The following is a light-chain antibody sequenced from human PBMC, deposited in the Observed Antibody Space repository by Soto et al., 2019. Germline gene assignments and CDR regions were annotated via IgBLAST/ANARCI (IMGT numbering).Light chain of an antibody. CDR3: SSSTSITTLDV. CDR1: SSDVGGYNY. Sequence: QSVLTQPAAVSGPPGQSITISCTGTSSDVGGYNYVSWYQQHPGKAPKLIIFEVSNRPSGVSNRFSGSKSGNTASLTISGLQAEDEADYYCSSSTSITTLDVFGTGTKVTVL. V-gene: IGLV2-14*01. J-gene: IGLJ1*01. CDR2: EVS.